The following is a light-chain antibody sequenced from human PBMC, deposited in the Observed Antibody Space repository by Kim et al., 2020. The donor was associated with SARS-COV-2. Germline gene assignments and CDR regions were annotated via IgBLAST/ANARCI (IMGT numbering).Light chain of an antibody. CDR1: NIGGKS. CDR3: QVWDTTIRHVL. Sequence: SYELTQSPTVSVAPGKTARITCGGNNIGGKSVNWYQQKPGQAPVLVIYYDNSRPSGIPERFSGSNSGNTATLTISRVDAGDEADYYCQVWDTTIRHVLFGGGTQLTVL. V-gene: IGLV3-21*04. J-gene: IGLJ2*01. CDR2: YDN.